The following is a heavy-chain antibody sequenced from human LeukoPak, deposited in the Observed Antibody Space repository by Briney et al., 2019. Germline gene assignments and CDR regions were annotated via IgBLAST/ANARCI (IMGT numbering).Heavy chain of an antibody. CDR3: ANLRVLLWFGNDAFDI. V-gene: IGHV3-23*01. D-gene: IGHD3-10*01. CDR2: ISGSGGST. J-gene: IGHJ3*02. CDR1: GFTFSSYA. Sequence: QVGGSLRLSCAASGFTFSSYAMSWVRQAPGKGLEWVSAISGSGGSTYYADSVKGRFTISRDNSKNTLYLQMNSLRAEDTAVYYCANLRVLLWFGNDAFDIWGQGTMVTVSS.